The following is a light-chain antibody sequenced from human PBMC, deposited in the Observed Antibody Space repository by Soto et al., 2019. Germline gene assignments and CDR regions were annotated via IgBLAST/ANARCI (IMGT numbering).Light chain of an antibody. CDR3: QPSYITPRS. CDR1: QSIRNY. J-gene: IGKJ1*01. Sequence: DIQMTQSPSSLSASVGDRVTITCRAGQSIRNYLNWYQQKPGKAPKILIYAASSLQSGVPSRFSGSGSGTDFTLTISSLQPEDSATYYCQPSYITPRSFGQGTKVEVK. CDR2: AAS. V-gene: IGKV1-39*01.